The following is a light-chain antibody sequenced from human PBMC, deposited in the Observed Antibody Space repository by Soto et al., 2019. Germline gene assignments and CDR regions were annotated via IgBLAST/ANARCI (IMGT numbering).Light chain of an antibody. CDR2: LGS. CDR1: RSLLHANGSNY. V-gene: IGKV2-28*01. CDR3: VQTIPLPWM. Sequence: DIVMTQSPLSLPVTPGEPASISCRSSRSLLHANGSNYLHWYLQKPGLSPQLVIYLGSNRASGVPERFSGSGSGTDFRVKSGRVEAEDVGIYYWVQTIPLPWMFGQGTKVDI. J-gene: IGKJ1*01.